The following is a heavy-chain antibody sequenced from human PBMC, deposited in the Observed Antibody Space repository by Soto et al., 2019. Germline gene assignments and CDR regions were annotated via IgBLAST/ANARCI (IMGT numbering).Heavy chain of an antibody. V-gene: IGHV3-48*02. CDR3: AGTGYSSGWYLGYFDY. J-gene: IGHJ4*01. CDR1: GFTFSSYS. Sequence: GGSLRLSCSDSGFTFSSYSMNWVRQAPGKGLEWVSYISSSSSTIYYADSVKGRFTISRDNAKNSLYLQMNSLRDEDTAVYYCAGTGYSSGWYLGYFDYWGHGTLVTVSS. CDR2: ISSSSSTI. D-gene: IGHD6-19*01.